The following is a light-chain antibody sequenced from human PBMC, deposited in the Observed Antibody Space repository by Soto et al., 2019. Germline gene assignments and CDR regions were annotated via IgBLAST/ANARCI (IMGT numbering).Light chain of an antibody. CDR3: LQSDNSPRT. CDR2: GSS. J-gene: IGKJ1*01. Sequence: EIVLTQSPGTLSLSPGERATPSCRASQSVSSSYLAWYQQKPGQAPRLLVYGSSNRATGVSDRFSGSGSGTDFTLTISSLEPEDFAVYYCLQSDNSPRTFGQGTKVEI. V-gene: IGKV3-20*01. CDR1: QSVSSSY.